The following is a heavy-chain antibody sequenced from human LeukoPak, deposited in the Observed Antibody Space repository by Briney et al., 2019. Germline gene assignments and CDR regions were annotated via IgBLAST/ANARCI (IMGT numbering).Heavy chain of an antibody. CDR2: MNPNRGNT. J-gene: IGHJ4*02. V-gene: IGHV1-8*01. D-gene: IGHD3-22*01. CDR3: ARVGGAYYDSSGYHY. Sequence: EASVKVSCKASGYTFTSYDINWVRQATGQGLEWMGWMNPNRGNTGYAQKLQGRVTMTRNTSISTAYMELSSLRSEDTAVYYCARVGGAYYDSSGYHYWGQGTLVTVSS. CDR1: GYTFTSYD.